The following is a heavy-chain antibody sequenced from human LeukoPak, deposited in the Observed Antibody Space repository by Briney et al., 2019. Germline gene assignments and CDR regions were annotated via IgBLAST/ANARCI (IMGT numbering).Heavy chain of an antibody. CDR3: ARNSGSGFDY. Sequence: ASVKVSCKASGYTFTSYYMLWVRQAPGQGLEWMGRIDPSGGSTSYAQKFQGRVTMTRDTSTSTVYMELSSLRSEDTAVYYCARNSGSGFDYWGQGTLVIVSS. V-gene: IGHV1-46*01. J-gene: IGHJ4*01. CDR2: IDPSGGST. CDR1: GYTFTSYY. D-gene: IGHD2-15*01.